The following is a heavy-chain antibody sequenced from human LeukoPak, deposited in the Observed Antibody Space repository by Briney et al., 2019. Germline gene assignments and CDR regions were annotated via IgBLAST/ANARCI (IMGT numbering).Heavy chain of an antibody. V-gene: IGHV4-34*01. CDR3: ARGYDSNGYIYYYYYMDA. J-gene: IGHJ6*03. Sequence: SETLSLTCAVYGGSISNYYWSWIRQPPGKGLEWIGEINHSGSTNYNPSLKSRLTISVDTSKNQFSLKLSSVTAADTAVYYCARGYDSNGYIYYYYYMDAWGKGTTVTVSS. D-gene: IGHD3-22*01. CDR1: GGSISNYY. CDR2: INHSGST.